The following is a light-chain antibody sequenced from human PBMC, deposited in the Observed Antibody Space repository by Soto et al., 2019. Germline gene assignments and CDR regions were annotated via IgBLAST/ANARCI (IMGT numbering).Light chain of an antibody. V-gene: IGLV2-14*01. J-gene: IGLJ2*01. CDR2: DVS. Sequence: QSALTQPASVSGSPGQAITISCTGTSSDVGGYNYVSWYQQHTGKAPKLMIYDVSNRPSGVSNRFSGSNSGNTASLTISGLQAEDEADYYCRSYTSSSTLVVFGGGTKLTVL. CDR3: RSYTSSSTLVV. CDR1: SSDVGGYNY.